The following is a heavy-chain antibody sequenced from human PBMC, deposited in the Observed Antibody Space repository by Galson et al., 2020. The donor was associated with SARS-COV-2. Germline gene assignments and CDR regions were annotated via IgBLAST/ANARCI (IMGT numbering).Heavy chain of an antibody. D-gene: IGHD5-12*01. Sequence: SETLSLTCTVSGGSISSGTHYWSWNRQNPGKGLEWIGDIYYGGSSYYNPSLKSRITILVDTSENQFSLKLSSVTAADTAVYYCATRSYTGYVHFEYWGQGTLVIVSS. CDR3: ATRSYTGYVHFEY. V-gene: IGHV4-31*03. J-gene: IGHJ4*02. CDR2: IYYGGSS. CDR1: GGSISSGTHY.